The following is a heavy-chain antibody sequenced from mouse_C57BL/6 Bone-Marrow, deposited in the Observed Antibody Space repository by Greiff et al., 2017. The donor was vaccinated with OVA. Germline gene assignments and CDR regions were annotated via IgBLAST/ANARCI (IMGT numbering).Heavy chain of an antibody. J-gene: IGHJ2*01. V-gene: IGHV5-16*01. CDR1: GFTFSAYY. Sequence: EVKLMESEGGLVQPGSSMKLSCTASGFTFSAYYMAWVRQVPEKGLEWVANINYDGSSTYYLDSLKSRFIISRDNAKNILYLQISSLKSEDTATYYCAREGLGRGVDYWGQGTTLTVSS. CDR2: INYDGSST. D-gene: IGHD4-1*01. CDR3: AREGLGRGVDY.